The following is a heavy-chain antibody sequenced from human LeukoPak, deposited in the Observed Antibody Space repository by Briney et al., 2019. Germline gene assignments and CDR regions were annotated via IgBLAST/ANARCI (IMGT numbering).Heavy chain of an antibody. CDR3: ARGLQENLAWLTAFSAFDI. CDR1: GYTFTSYG. V-gene: IGHV1-18*01. D-gene: IGHD6-19*01. CDR2: ISAYNGNT. J-gene: IGHJ3*02. Sequence: ASVKVSCKASGYTFTSYGISWVRQAPGQGLEWMGRISAYNGNTNYAQKVQGRVTMTTDTSTSTAYMELRSLRSDDTAVYYCARGLQENLAWLTAFSAFDIWGQGTMVTVSS.